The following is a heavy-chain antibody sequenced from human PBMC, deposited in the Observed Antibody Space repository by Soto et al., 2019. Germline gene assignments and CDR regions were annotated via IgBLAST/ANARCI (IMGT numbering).Heavy chain of an antibody. CDR3: ARGGFDYGPGRMDV. Sequence: EVQLVESGGGLLQPGGSLTLSCTASGFTFSNYWMHWVRQAPGKGLVWVSRTKSDGSGTSYTDSVKGRFTISRDNAYNTLDLQMINLRAEDTAVYYCARGGFDYGPGRMDVWGKGTTVIVSS. CDR1: GFTFSNYW. J-gene: IGHJ6*04. V-gene: IGHV3-74*01. CDR2: TKSDGSGT. D-gene: IGHD3-10*01.